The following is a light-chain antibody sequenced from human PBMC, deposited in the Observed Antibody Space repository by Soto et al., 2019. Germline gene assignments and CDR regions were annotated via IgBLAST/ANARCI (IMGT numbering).Light chain of an antibody. CDR2: DIS. V-gene: IGLV1-51*01. Sequence: QSALTQPPSVSAAPGQKVTISCSGSSSNIGNHYVSWYQHLPGTAPKLLIYDISERPSGIPDRFSGSKSGTSATLGIAGLQTGDEADYYCGTWDSSLSAVVFGGGTKLTVL. J-gene: IGLJ2*01. CDR1: SSNIGNHY. CDR3: GTWDSSLSAVV.